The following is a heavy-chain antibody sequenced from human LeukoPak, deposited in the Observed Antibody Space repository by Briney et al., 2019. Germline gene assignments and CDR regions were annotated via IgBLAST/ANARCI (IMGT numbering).Heavy chain of an antibody. J-gene: IGHJ4*02. CDR3: AREAVAGNFDY. CDR2: ISYDGSNK. V-gene: IGHV3-30*04. CDR1: GFTFRSYA. Sequence: GGSLRPSCAASGFTFRSYAMHWVRQAPGKGLEGVTVISYDGSNKYYADSVKGRFTISRDNSKNTLYLQMNSLRAEDTAVYYCAREAVAGNFDYWGQGTLVTVSS. D-gene: IGHD6-19*01.